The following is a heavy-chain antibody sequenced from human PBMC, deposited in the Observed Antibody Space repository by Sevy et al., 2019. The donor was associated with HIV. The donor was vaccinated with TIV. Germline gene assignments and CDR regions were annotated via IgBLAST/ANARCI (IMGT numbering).Heavy chain of an antibody. Sequence: GGSLSLSCAASGLTVSSNYMSWVPQAPGKGLEWVSVIYSGGGTYYADSVKGRFPISRDNSKNTLYLQMNSLRAEDTAVYYCARGKDHVVAAAGTKGGHDAFDIWGQGTMVTVSS. CDR3: ARGKDHVVAAAGTKGGHDAFDI. V-gene: IGHV3-53*01. CDR1: GLTVSSNY. D-gene: IGHD6-13*01. J-gene: IGHJ3*02. CDR2: IYSGGGT.